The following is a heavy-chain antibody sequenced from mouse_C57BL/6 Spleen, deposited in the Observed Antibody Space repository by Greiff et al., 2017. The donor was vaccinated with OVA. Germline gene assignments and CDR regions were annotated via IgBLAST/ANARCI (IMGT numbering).Heavy chain of an antibody. Sequence: EVQLVESGGGLVKPGGSLKLSCAASGFTFSSYAMSWVRQTPEKRLEWVANISDGGSYTYYTDNVKGRFTISRDNAQNNLYLQMRHLRSEDTAMYYCARGAEEYYDSSHHFDYWGQGTTLTVSS. V-gene: IGHV5-4*01. J-gene: IGHJ2*01. D-gene: IGHD1-1*01. CDR1: GFTFSSYA. CDR2: ISDGGSYT. CDR3: ARGAEEYYDSSHHFDY.